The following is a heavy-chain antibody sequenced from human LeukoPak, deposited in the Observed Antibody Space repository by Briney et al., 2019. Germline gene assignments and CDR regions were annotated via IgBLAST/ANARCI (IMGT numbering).Heavy chain of an antibody. CDR3: ARGRTSRASGSYRRGKFYY. Sequence: SVKVSCKACVHTFTSYYMHWVRQPPGQGLEWMGIINPSGGSTSYAQKLQGRDTMTRDMSTSTVYMELSSLRCEHAAVYYCARGRTSRASGSYRRGKFYYCAQGTLVTVSS. V-gene: IGHV1-46*01. J-gene: IGHJ4*02. D-gene: IGHD1-26*01. CDR2: INPSGGST. CDR1: VHTFTSYY.